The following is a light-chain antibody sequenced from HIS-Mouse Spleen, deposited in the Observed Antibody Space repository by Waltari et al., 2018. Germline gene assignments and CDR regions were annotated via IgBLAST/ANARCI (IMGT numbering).Light chain of an antibody. CDR2: EDS. CDR1: ALPKQY. Sequence: SYELTPPPSASVSPGQTARIPFAGDALPKQYAYWYQQKSGQAPVLVIYEDSKRPSGIPERFSGSSSGTMATLTISGAQVEDEADYYCYSTDSSGNHRVFGGGTKLTVL. V-gene: IGLV3-10*01. CDR3: YSTDSSGNHRV. J-gene: IGLJ2*01.